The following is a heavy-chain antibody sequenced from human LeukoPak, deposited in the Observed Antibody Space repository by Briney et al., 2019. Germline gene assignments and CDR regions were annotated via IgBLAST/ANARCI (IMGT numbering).Heavy chain of an antibody. CDR2: INPNSGGT. D-gene: IGHD6-13*01. V-gene: IGHV1-2*02. J-gene: IGHJ5*02. Sequence: ASVKVSCKTSGYSFTDYYMHWVRQAPGQGLEWMGWINPNSGGTSSAQKFQGRVTMTRDTSISTAYMELSRLRSDDTAVYYCARVPEQQLVLGWFDPCGQGTLVTVSS. CDR1: GYSFTDYY. CDR3: ARVPEQQLVLGWFDP.